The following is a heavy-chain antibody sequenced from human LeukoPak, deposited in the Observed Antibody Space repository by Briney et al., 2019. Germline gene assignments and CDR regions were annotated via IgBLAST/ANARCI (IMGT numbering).Heavy chain of an antibody. CDR3: ARARGANRWFGELNGGRTYLDY. Sequence: ASVKVSCKASGYTFTGYYMHWVRQAPGQGLEWMGWINPNSGGTNYAQKFQGRVTMTRDTSISTAYMELSRLRSDDTAVYYCARARGANRWFGELNGGRTYLDYWGQGTLVTVSS. CDR1: GYTFTGYY. D-gene: IGHD3-10*01. J-gene: IGHJ4*02. CDR2: INPNSGGT. V-gene: IGHV1-2*02.